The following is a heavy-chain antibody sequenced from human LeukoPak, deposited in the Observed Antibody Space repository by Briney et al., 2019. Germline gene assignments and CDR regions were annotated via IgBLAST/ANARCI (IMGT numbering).Heavy chain of an antibody. CDR1: GFTFSSYW. V-gene: IGHV3-74*01. J-gene: IGHJ3*02. D-gene: IGHD1-26*01. CDR3: ASIRKRVGATNDAFDI. CDR2: IKSDGSST. Sequence: GGSLRLSCAASGFTFSSYWMHWVRQAPGKGLVWVSRIKSDGSSTRYADSVKGRFTISRDNAKNTLYLQMNSLRAEDTAVYYCASIRKRVGATNDAFDIWGQGTMVTVSS.